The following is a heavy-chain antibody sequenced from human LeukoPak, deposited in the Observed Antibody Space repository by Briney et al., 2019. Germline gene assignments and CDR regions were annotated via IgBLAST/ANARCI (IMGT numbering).Heavy chain of an antibody. D-gene: IGHD6-13*01. Sequence: PGGSLRLSCAASGFTFSSYAMHWVRQAPGKGLEWVAVISYDGSNKYYADSVEGRFTISRDNSKNTLYLQMNSLRAEDTAVYYCARDSKIAAACFDYWGQGTLVTVSS. CDR3: ARDSKIAAACFDY. V-gene: IGHV3-30-3*01. J-gene: IGHJ4*02. CDR2: ISYDGSNK. CDR1: GFTFSSYA.